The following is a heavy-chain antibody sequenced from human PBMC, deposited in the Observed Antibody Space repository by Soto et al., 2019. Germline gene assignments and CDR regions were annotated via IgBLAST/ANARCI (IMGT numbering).Heavy chain of an antibody. CDR2: MSYDGNNK. CDR3: AKDLGVVITSFDY. D-gene: IGHD3-22*01. Sequence: QTGGSLRLSCAASGFTFSSYGMHWVRQAPGKGLEWVAFMSYDGNNKYYIDSVKGRSTISRDNSKNTLYLQMNSLRAEDTAVYYCAKDLGVVITSFDYWGQGTLVTVSS. V-gene: IGHV3-30*18. CDR1: GFTFSSYG. J-gene: IGHJ4*02.